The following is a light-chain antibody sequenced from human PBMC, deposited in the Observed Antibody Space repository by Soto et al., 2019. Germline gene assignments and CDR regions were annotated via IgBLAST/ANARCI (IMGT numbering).Light chain of an antibody. Sequence: EIVLTQSPGTLSLSPGERAILSCRTSKNSYLAWYQQKSGQAPRLLIYGASTRATGIPDRLSGSGSGTDFTLTISRLEPEDFAVYYCLHYGGSPPYTFGQGTKLEIQ. J-gene: IGKJ2*01. V-gene: IGKV3-20*01. CDR2: GAS. CDR1: KNSY. CDR3: LHYGGSPPYT.